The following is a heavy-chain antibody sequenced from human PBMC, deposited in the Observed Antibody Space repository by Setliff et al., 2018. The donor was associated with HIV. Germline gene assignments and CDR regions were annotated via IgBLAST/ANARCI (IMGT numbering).Heavy chain of an antibody. J-gene: IGHJ5*02. CDR1: GFTFSRSW. V-gene: IGHV3-23*01. Sequence: PGGSLRLSCAASGFTFSRSWMNWVRQAPGKGLEWVSSFGVSGGSTYYADSVKGRFTISRDNSKNTLYLQMSSLRADDTAVYYCAALSLRTNAVYGVISTRFDPWGQGTLVTVSS. CDR3: AALSLRTNAVYGVISTRFDP. CDR2: FGVSGGST. D-gene: IGHD2-8*01.